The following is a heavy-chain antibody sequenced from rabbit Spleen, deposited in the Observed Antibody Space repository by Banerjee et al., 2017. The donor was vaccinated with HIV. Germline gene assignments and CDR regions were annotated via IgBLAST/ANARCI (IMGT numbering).Heavy chain of an antibody. CDR3: ARDPNDNVGYNL. D-gene: IGHD1-1*01. Sequence: QSLEESGGGLVKPGGTLTLTCTVSGFSFSNKAVMCWVRQAPGKGLEWIACINIVTGKSVYASWAKGRFVMSRTSSTTVTLQMTSLTAADTATYFCARDPNDNVGYNLWGQGTLVTVS. V-gene: IGHV1S40*01. CDR1: GFSFSNKAV. J-gene: IGHJ4*01. CDR2: INIVTGKS.